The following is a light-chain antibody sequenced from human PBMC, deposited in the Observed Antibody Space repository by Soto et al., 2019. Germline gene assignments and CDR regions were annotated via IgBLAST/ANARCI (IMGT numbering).Light chain of an antibody. J-gene: IGKJ2*01. CDR1: QSVSSSY. CDR3: QQYGSSPLYT. V-gene: IGKV3-20*01. Sequence: EIVLTQSPGTLSLSPGERATLSCRASQSVSSSYLAWYQQKPGQAPSLLISGAFSRATGIPDRCSGSGSGTDFTLTISRMEPEYYEVYYCQQYGSSPLYTFGQGNKREI. CDR2: GAF.